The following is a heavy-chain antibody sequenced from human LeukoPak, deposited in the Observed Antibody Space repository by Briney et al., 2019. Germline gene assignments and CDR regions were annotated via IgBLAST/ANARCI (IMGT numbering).Heavy chain of an antibody. J-gene: IGHJ4*02. V-gene: IGHV1-69*04. CDR2: IIPILGIA. CDR3: ARGGEYSSSWSVDY. D-gene: IGHD6-13*01. Sequence: SVKVSCKASGGTFSSYAISWVRQAPGQGLEWMGRIIPILGIANYAQKFQGRVTITADKSTSTAYMELSSLRSDDTAVYYCARGGEYSSSWSVDYWGQGTLVTVSS. CDR1: GGTFSSYA.